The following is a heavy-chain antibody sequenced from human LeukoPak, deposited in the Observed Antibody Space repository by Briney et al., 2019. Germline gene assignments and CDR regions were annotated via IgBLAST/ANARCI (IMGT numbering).Heavy chain of an antibody. Sequence: GGSLRLSCEASGFTFGSFAMYWVRQAPGKGLDWIAGIFGSGGSPHYADSVKGRFTISRDNSKNTVYLQINSLRAEDTAVYYCGRTTAGYSSGQKPAWPVDYWGQGTLVTVSS. V-gene: IGHV3-23*01. CDR2: IFGSGGSP. D-gene: IGHD5-18*01. CDR3: GRTTAGYSSGQKPAWPVDY. J-gene: IGHJ4*02. CDR1: GFTFGSFA.